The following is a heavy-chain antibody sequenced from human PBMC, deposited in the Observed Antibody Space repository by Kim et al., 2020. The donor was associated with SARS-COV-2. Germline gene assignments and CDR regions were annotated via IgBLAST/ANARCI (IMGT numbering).Heavy chain of an antibody. Sequence: GGSLRLSCAASGFTFSDYYMSWIRQAPGKGLEWVSYISSSSSYTNYADSVKGRFTISRDNAKNSLYLQMNSLRAEDTAVYYCAKQWLIVNYAFDIWGQGTMVTVSS. CDR1: GFTFSDYY. D-gene: IGHD6-19*01. CDR3: AKQWLIVNYAFDI. CDR2: ISSSSSYT. V-gene: IGHV3-11*03. J-gene: IGHJ3*02.